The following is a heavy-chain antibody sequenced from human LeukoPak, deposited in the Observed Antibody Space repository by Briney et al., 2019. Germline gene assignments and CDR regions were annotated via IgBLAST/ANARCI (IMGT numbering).Heavy chain of an antibody. J-gene: IGHJ6*02. CDR1: GYTFTVYY. V-gene: IGHV1-2*02. Sequence: GASVRVSCKASGYTFTVYYMHWVRQAPGQGREWMGWINPNSGGTNYAQKFQGRVTMTRDTSISTAYMELSRLRSDDTAVYYCSWAPDRYYYYGMDVWGQGTTVTVSS. CDR2: INPNSGGT. CDR3: SWAPDRYYYYGMDV.